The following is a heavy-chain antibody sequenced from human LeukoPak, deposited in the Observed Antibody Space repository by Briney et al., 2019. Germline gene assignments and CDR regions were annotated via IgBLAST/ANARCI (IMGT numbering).Heavy chain of an antibody. CDR1: GGSISSYY. Sequence: SETLSLTCTVSGGSISSYYWSWIRQPPGKGLEWIGYIYYSGSTNYNPSLKSRVTISVDTSKNQFSLKLSSVTAADTAVYYCARDKGHSSGLLYYFDYWGQGTLVTVSS. CDR2: IYYSGST. V-gene: IGHV4-59*01. D-gene: IGHD6-19*01. J-gene: IGHJ4*02. CDR3: ARDKGHSSGLLYYFDY.